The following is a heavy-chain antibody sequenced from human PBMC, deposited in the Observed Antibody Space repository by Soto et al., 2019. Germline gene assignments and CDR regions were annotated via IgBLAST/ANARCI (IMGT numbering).Heavy chain of an antibody. CDR3: AKLSGYYLSYYYYYMDV. V-gene: IGHV3-23*01. J-gene: IGHJ6*03. Sequence: GGSLRLSCAASGFTFSSYAMSWVRQAPGKGLEWVSAISGSGGSTYYADSVKGRFTISRDNSKNTLYLQMNSLRAEDTAVYYCAKLSGYYLSYYYYYMDVWGKGTTVTVSS. CDR1: GFTFSSYA. CDR2: ISGSGGST. D-gene: IGHD3-22*01.